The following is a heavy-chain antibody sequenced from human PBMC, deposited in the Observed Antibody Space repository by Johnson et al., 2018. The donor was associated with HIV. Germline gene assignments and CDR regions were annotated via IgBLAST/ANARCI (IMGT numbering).Heavy chain of an antibody. V-gene: IGHV3-NL1*01. CDR2: IYSDGST. D-gene: IGHD6-19*01. Sequence: QVQLVESGGGVVQPGRSLRLSCAASGFTFSSYPMHWVRQAPGKGLEWVSVIYSDGSTYYADSVKGRFTISRDNSKNTLYLQMNSLKTEDTAVYYCTTDGRIPVAHHDAFDVWGQGTMVTVSS. CDR3: TTDGRIPVAHHDAFDV. J-gene: IGHJ3*01. CDR1: GFTFSSYP.